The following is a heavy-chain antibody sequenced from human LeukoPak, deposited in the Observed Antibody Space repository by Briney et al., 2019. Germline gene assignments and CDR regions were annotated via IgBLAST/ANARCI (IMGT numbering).Heavy chain of an antibody. CDR2: ISYDGSNK. Sequence: PGGSLRLSCAASGFTFSSYAMHWVRQAPGKGLEWVAVISYDGSNKYYADSVKGRFTISRDNSKNTLYLQMNSLRAEDTAVYYCARDQVAAGENWFDPWGQGTLVTVSS. J-gene: IGHJ5*02. V-gene: IGHV3-30*04. CDR3: ARDQVAAGENWFDP. D-gene: IGHD6-13*01. CDR1: GFTFSSYA.